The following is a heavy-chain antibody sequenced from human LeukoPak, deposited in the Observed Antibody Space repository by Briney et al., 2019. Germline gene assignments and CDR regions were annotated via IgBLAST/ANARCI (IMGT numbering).Heavy chain of an antibody. CDR2: IYPRDGST. Sequence: GASVKVSCKASGYTFTSNYIHWVRQAPGQGLEWMGMIYPRDGSTSYAQKFQGRVTMTRDTSTSTVYMELSSLRSEDTAVYYCARVDWFDPWGQGTLVTVSS. V-gene: IGHV1-46*01. CDR3: ARVDWFDP. J-gene: IGHJ5*02. CDR1: GYTFTSNY.